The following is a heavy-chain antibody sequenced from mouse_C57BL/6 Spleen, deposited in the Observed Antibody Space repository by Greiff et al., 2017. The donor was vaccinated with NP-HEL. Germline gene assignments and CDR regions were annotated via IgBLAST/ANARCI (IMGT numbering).Heavy chain of an antibody. CDR2: INPNYGTT. CDR1: GYSFTDYN. V-gene: IGHV1-39*01. D-gene: IGHD1-1*01. Sequence: VQLKESGPELVKPGASVKISCKASGYSFTDYNMNWVKQSNGKSLEWIGVINPNYGTTSYNQKFKGKATLTVDQSSSTAYMQLNSLTSEDSAVYYCARPNYYGSSFPYAMDYWGQGTSVTVSS. J-gene: IGHJ4*01. CDR3: ARPNYYGSSFPYAMDY.